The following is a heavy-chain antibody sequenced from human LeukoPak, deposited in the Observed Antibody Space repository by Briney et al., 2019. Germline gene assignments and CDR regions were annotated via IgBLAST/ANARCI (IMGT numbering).Heavy chain of an antibody. J-gene: IGHJ4*02. CDR1: GGSISSSNW. CDR3: ARVGGWGYGSGSYYYFDY. D-gene: IGHD3-10*01. Sequence: SGTLSLTCAVSGGSISSSNWWSWVRQPPGKGLEWIGEIYHSGSTNYNPSLKRRVTISVDKSKNQFSLKLSSVTAADTAVYYCARVGGWGYGSGSYYYFDYWGQGTLVTVSS. CDR2: IYHSGST. V-gene: IGHV4-4*02.